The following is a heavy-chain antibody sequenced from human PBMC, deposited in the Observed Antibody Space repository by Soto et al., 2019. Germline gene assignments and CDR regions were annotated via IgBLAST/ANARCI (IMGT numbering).Heavy chain of an antibody. CDR2: IWHDGTDK. J-gene: IGHJ6*02. CDR1: RFNFNTYG. D-gene: IGHD4-17*01. Sequence: AGSLRLSCEASRFNFNTYGMHWVRQAPGKGLEWVAVIWHDGTDKYYGDSVKGRFTISRDNSKNTLYLQMNSLRVEDAGVYYCARDYGASHDYYYYGMDVWGQGTTVTVSS. CDR3: ARDYGASHDYYYYGMDV. V-gene: IGHV3-33*01.